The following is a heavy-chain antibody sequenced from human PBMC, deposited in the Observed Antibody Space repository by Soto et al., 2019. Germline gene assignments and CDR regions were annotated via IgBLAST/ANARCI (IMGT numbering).Heavy chain of an antibody. CDR3: ASGSGYCSSTSCSPSNYYYYGMDV. Sequence: AASVKVSCKASGGTFSSYAISWVRQAPGQGLEWMGGIIPIFGTANYAQKFQGRVTITADESTSTAYMELSSLRSEDTAVYYCASGSGYCSSTSCSPSNYYYYGMDVWGQGTTVTVSS. CDR2: IIPIFGTA. D-gene: IGHD2-2*01. J-gene: IGHJ6*02. V-gene: IGHV1-69*13. CDR1: GGTFSSYA.